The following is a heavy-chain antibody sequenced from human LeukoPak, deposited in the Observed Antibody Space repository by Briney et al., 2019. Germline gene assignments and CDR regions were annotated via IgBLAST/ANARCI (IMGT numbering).Heavy chain of an antibody. J-gene: IGHJ4*02. CDR1: GFTFSSCA. Sequence: GGSLRLSCAASGFTFSSCAMSWVRQVPGKGLEWVSAISGSGGSTYYADSVKGRFTISRDNSKNTLYLQMNSLRADDTAVYYCAKKLLTVTTWGFDYWGQGTLVTVSS. CDR3: AKKLLTVTTWGFDY. V-gene: IGHV3-23*01. CDR2: ISGSGGST. D-gene: IGHD4-11*01.